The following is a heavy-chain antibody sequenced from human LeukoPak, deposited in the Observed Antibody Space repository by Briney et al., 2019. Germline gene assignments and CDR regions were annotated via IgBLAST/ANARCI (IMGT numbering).Heavy chain of an antibody. CDR2: IIPILGIA. Sequence: SVKVSCKASGGTFSSYAISWVRQAPGQGLEWMGRIIPILGIANYAQKFQGRVTITADKSTSTAYMELSSLRSEDTAVYYCARDGHPVGAVYWGQGTLVTVSS. D-gene: IGHD3-10*01. CDR3: ARDGHPVGAVY. V-gene: IGHV1-69*04. J-gene: IGHJ4*02. CDR1: GGTFSSYA.